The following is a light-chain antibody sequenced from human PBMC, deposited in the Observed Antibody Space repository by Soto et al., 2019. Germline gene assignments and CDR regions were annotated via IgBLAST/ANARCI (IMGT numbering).Light chain of an antibody. CDR2: AAS. Sequence: IRMTQSPSSFSASTGDRVTITCRASQSINMYLNWYQQKPGNAPKLLIYAASSLQSGVPSRFSGGGSGTDFTHTIRSLQPEDFATYYCQQSYRTPLTFGQGTKVDIK. V-gene: IGKV1-39*01. CDR1: QSINMY. J-gene: IGKJ1*01. CDR3: QQSYRTPLT.